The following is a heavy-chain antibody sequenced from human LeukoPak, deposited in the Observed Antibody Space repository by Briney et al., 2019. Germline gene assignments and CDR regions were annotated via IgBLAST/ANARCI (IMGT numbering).Heavy chain of an antibody. CDR2: ISRDGSIT. V-gene: IGHV3-74*03. CDR1: GFSFSSYW. J-gene: IGHJ4*02. CDR3: ARETVAGTFDY. D-gene: IGHD6-19*01. Sequence: GGSLRLSCAASGFSFSSYWMYWVRQAPGKGLVWVSHISRDGSITTYADSVKGRFTISRDNAKSTLYLQMNSLRVEDSAVYYCARETVAGTFDYWGQGTQVTVSS.